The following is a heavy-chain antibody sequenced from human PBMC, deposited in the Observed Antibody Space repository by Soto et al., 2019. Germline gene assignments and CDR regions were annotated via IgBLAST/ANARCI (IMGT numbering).Heavy chain of an antibody. J-gene: IGHJ4*02. CDR2: IYPGDSDS. CDR3: ARRDSPDTYGYTPFDY. V-gene: IGHV5-51*01. D-gene: IGHD5-18*01. CDR1: GYSFTTYW. Sequence: GESLKISCKGSGYSFTTYWIGWVRQMPGKGLEWMGIIYPGDSDSRYSPSFQGQVTISADKSISTAYLQWSSLKASDTALYFCARRDSPDTYGYTPFDYWGQGTLVTVSS.